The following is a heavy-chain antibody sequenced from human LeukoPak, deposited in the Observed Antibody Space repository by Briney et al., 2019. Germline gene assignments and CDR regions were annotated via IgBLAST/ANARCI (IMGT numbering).Heavy chain of an antibody. J-gene: IGHJ4*02. CDR3: AKDRFGIVVVTAILDY. CDR1: GFTFSSYA. V-gene: IGHV3-23*01. Sequence: GGSVRLSCAASGFTFSSYAMSWVRQAPGKGLEWVSAISGSGGSTYYADSVKGRFTISRDNSKNTLYLQMNSLRAEDTAVYYCAKDRFGIVVVTAILDYWGQGTLVTVSS. CDR2: ISGSGGST. D-gene: IGHD2-21*02.